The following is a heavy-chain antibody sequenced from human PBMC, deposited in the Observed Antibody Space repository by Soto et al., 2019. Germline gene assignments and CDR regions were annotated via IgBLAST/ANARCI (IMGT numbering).Heavy chain of an antibody. D-gene: IGHD3-9*01. CDR3: ARNVDYDILTGYFNWFDP. Sequence: GESLKISCKGSGYSFTSYWIGWVRQMPGKGLEWMGIIYPGDSDTRYSPSFQGQVTISADKSISTAYLQWSSLKASDTAMYYCARNVDYDILTGYFNWFDPWGQGTLVTVSS. CDR1: GYSFTSYW. CDR2: IYPGDSDT. J-gene: IGHJ5*02. V-gene: IGHV5-51*01.